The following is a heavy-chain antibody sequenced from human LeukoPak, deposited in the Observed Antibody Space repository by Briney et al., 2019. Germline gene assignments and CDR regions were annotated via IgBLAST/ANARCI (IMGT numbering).Heavy chain of an antibody. CDR1: GFTFSSYS. D-gene: IGHD4-17*01. V-gene: IGHV3-7*01. J-gene: IGHJ4*02. Sequence: GGSLRLSCAASGFTFSSYSMNWVRQAPGKGLEWVANIKQDGSEKYYVDSVKGRFTISRDNAKNSLYLQMNSLRAEDTAVYYCARDPVYGALDYWGQGTLVIVSS. CDR2: IKQDGSEK. CDR3: ARDPVYGALDY.